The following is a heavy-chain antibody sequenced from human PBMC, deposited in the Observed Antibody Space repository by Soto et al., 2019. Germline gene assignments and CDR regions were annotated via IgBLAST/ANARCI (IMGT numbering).Heavy chain of an antibody. Sequence: SETLALTGTVSGGYMSSGAYYWNWILQHPGKGLEWILYIYHSGNTYYNPSLRSRITISVDTSKHQFSLKLNSVSDADTAVYYCASSYTGYLDNCGQGTRVTVSS. J-gene: IGHJ4*02. CDR2: IYHSGNT. V-gene: IGHV4-31*03. D-gene: IGHD3-9*01. CDR1: GGYMSSGAYY. CDR3: ASSYTGYLDN.